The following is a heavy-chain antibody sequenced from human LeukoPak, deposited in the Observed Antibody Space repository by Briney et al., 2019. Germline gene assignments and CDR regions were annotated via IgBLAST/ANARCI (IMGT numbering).Heavy chain of an antibody. J-gene: IGHJ5*02. V-gene: IGHV3-20*04. CDR2: INWNGGST. CDR3: AREQGMVRGSWFDP. CDR1: GFTFSSYS. Sequence: PGGSLRLSCAASGFTFSSYSMNWVRQAPGKGLEWVSGINWNGGSTGYADSVKGRFTISRDNAKNSLYLQMNSLRAEDTALYYCAREQGMVRGSWFDPWGQGTLVTVSS. D-gene: IGHD3-10*01.